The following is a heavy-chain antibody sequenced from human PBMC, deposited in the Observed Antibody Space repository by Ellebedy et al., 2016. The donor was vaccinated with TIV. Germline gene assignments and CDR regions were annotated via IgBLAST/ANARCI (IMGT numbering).Heavy chain of an antibody. J-gene: IGHJ4*02. CDR1: GFTFSIYA. D-gene: IGHD3-10*01. CDR3: AASSGMLGDF. V-gene: IGHV3-23*01. CDR2: ISDSGVNT. Sequence: GESLKISXVASGFTFSIYAMTWVRQAPGKGLEWVSSISDSGVNTFYADSVKGRFTISRDSSRNTLYLQMNSLRAEDTAVYYCAASSGMLGDFWGQGTQVTVSS.